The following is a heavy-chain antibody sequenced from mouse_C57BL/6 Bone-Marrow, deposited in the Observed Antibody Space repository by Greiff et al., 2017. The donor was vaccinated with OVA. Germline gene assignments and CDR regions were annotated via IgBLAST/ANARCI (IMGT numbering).Heavy chain of an antibody. Sequence: EVQLQQSGAELVRPGASVKLSCTASGFNIKDDYMHWVKQRPEQGLEWIGWIDPENGDTEYASKFQGKATITADTSSNTAYLQLSSLTSEDTAVYYCTTVGYDFPGLAYWGQGTLVTVSA. CDR1: GFNIKDDY. CDR3: TTVGYDFPGLAY. J-gene: IGHJ3*01. CDR2: IDPENGDT. V-gene: IGHV14-4*01. D-gene: IGHD2-2*01.